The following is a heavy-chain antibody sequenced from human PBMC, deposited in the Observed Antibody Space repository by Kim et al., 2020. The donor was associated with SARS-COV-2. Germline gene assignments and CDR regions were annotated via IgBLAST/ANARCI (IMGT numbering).Heavy chain of an antibody. CDR3: ARQREEDWFDP. Sequence: SETLSLTCTVSGSSISSYYWSWIRQPPGKGLEWIGDIYYSGSTNYNPSLKSRVTISVDTSKNQFSLKLSSVTAADTAVYYCARQREEDWFDPWGQGTLVT. J-gene: IGHJ5*02. CDR2: IYYSGST. CDR1: GSSISSYY. V-gene: IGHV4-59*08.